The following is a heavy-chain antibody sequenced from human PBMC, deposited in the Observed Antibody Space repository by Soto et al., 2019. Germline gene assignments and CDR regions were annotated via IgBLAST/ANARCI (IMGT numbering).Heavy chain of an antibody. J-gene: IGHJ5*02. Sequence: SETLSLTCAVSGYSISSGYYWGWIRQPPGKGLEWIGSIYHSGSTSYNPSLKSRVTMSVDASKNQFSLRLTSMTAADTAVYYCVASLAASGLNWLDPWGRGTLVTVSS. CDR2: IYHSGST. CDR1: GYSISSGYY. D-gene: IGHD6-13*01. CDR3: VASLAASGLNWLDP. V-gene: IGHV4-38-2*01.